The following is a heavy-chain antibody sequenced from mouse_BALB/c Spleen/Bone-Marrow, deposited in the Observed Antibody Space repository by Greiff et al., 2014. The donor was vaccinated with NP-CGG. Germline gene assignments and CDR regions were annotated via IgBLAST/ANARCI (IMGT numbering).Heavy chain of an antibody. V-gene: IGHV1-84*02. J-gene: IGHJ4*01. D-gene: IGHD3-1*01. CDR1: GYTFTDYY. CDR2: IYPGSGNT. CDR3: ANLGRYAMDY. Sequence: VQLQQSGPELVKPGASVKISCKASGYTFTDYYINWVKQKPGQGLEWIGWIYPGSGNTKYNEKFKGKATLTVDTSSSTAYMQANRLTSEDTAVYFCANLGRYAMDYWGQGTSVTVSS.